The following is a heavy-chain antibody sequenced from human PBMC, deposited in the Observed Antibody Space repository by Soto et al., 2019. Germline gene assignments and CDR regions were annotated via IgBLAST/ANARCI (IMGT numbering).Heavy chain of an antibody. Sequence: QVQLVQSGAEVKKPGASVKVSCKASGHTFTGYYIHWVRQAPGQGREWMGWINPNGRGTNYAQKFQGRVTMTRDTSIGTAYMELSRLRSDDTAVYYCARSAVAAHFDYWGQGTLVTVSS. D-gene: IGHD6-19*01. CDR1: GHTFTGYY. CDR3: ARSAVAAHFDY. J-gene: IGHJ4*02. V-gene: IGHV1-2*02. CDR2: INPNGRGT.